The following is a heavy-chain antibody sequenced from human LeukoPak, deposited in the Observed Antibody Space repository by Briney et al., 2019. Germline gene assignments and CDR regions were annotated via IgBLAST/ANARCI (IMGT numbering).Heavy chain of an antibody. Sequence: SETLSLTCTVSGGSISSSRDYWAWLRQPPGKGLEWIANIYYSGSTYYSPSLKSRVTISVDTSKNEFSLKVNSVTAADTAVYFCARQADFGGVIVSSWFDPWGEGAQVTVSS. CDR2: IYYSGST. CDR1: GGSISSSRDY. V-gene: IGHV4-39*01. CDR3: ARQADFGGVIVSSWFDP. J-gene: IGHJ5*02. D-gene: IGHD3-16*02.